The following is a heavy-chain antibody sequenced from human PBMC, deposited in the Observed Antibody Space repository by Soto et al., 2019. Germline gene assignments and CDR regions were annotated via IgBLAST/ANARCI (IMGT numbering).Heavy chain of an antibody. V-gene: IGHV3-7*04. CDR1: GFTFSSYW. J-gene: IGHJ4*02. D-gene: IGHD2-2*01. Sequence: GGSLRLSCAASGFTFSSYWMSWVRQAPGKGLEWVANIKQDGSEKYYVDSVKGRFTISRDNAKNSLYLQMNSLRAEDTAVYYWAGGLYCSSTSCYDYWGQGTLVTVSS. CDR2: IKQDGSEK. CDR3: AGGLYCSSTSCYDY.